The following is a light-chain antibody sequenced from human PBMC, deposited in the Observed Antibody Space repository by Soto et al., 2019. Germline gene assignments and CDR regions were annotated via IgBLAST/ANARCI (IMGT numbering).Light chain of an antibody. J-gene: IGKJ2*01. CDR3: MQALQTSYT. V-gene: IGKV2-28*01. Sequence: DIVMTQSPLSLPVTPGEPASISCRSSQSLLHSNGYNYLDWYLQKPGQSPQLLIYLGSNRASGVPDRFSRSGSGTDFTLKISRVEAEDVGVYYCMQALQTSYTFGQGTKLEIK. CDR2: LGS. CDR1: QSLLHSNGYNY.